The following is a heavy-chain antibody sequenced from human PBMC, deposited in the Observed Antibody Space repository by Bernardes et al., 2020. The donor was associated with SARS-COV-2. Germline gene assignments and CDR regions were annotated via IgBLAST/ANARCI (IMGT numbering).Heavy chain of an antibody. D-gene: IGHD6-13*01. CDR3: ARHLTYSSSWPTFDY. Sequence: GESLKLSCKGSGYSFTSYWIGWVRQMPRKGLEWMGIIYPGDSDTRYSPSFQGQVTISADKSISTAYLQWSSLKASDTAMYYCARHLTYSSSWPTFDYWGQGTLVTVSS. CDR1: GYSFTSYW. CDR2: IYPGDSDT. V-gene: IGHV5-51*01. J-gene: IGHJ4*02.